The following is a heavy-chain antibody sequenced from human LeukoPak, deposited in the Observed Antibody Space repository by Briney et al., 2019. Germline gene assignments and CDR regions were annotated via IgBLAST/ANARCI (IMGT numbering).Heavy chain of an antibody. D-gene: IGHD2-2*01. J-gene: IGHJ4*02. V-gene: IGHV4-34*01. CDR2: INHSGST. Sequence: NPSETLSLTCAVYGGSFSGYYWSWIRQPPGKGLEWIGEINHSGSTNYNPSLKSRVTISVDTSKNQFSLKLSSVTAADTAVYYCARADLYQGFDYWGQGTLVTVSS. CDR1: GGSFSGYY. CDR3: ARADLYQGFDY.